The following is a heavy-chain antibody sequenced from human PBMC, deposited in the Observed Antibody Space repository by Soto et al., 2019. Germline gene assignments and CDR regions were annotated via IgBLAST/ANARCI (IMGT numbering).Heavy chain of an antibody. Sequence: GESLKISCKVSGISFDDNAISWVRQMPGKGLEWMGRISRDGSSSSYSPSFQGHVSIYADRTTNTAYLQWSNLTTSDTAMYYCARLGPGDWGQGTLVTSPQ. CDR2: ISRDGSSS. CDR1: GISFDDNA. V-gene: IGHV5-10-1*01. CDR3: ARLGPGD. J-gene: IGHJ4*02. D-gene: IGHD7-27*01.